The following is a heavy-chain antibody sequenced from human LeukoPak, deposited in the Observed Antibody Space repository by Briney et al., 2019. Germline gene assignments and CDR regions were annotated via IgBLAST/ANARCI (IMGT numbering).Heavy chain of an antibody. CDR1: GFTFSSYA. CDR3: AKCARYSGYDSDFDY. D-gene: IGHD5-12*01. CDR2: ISASGGST. J-gene: IGHJ4*02. V-gene: IGHV3-23*01. Sequence: GGSLRLSCAASGFTFSSYAMTWVRQAPGKGLEWVSGISASGGSTYYADSVKGRFTISRDNSKNTLYLQMNSLRAEDTAAYFCAKCARYSGYDSDFDYWGQGTLVTVSS.